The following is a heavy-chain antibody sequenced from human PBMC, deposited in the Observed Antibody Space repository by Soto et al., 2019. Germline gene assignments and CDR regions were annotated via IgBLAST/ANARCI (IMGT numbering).Heavy chain of an antibody. V-gene: IGHV4-39*01. D-gene: IGHD3-3*02. CDR2: INFSGTT. J-gene: IGHJ6*02. CDR3: AQLAVPPSYFAMDV. Sequence: QLQLQESGPGVVKPSETLSLTCTVSGGSISSSTYSWGWIRQSPGKGLEWIASINFSGTTYHNPAVKSRVSISADTSKQALSLKLSSVTGADTAVYYCAQLAVPPSYFAMDVWGQGTTVTVS. CDR1: GGSISSSTYS.